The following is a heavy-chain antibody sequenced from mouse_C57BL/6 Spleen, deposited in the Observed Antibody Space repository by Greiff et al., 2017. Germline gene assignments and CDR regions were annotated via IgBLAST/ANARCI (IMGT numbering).Heavy chain of an antibody. CDR3: AIPPITTVEGDYAMDY. CDR1: GYTFTSYW. J-gene: IGHJ4*01. D-gene: IGHD1-1*01. V-gene: IGHV1-74*01. CDR2: IHPSDSDT. Sequence: QVQLQQPGAELVKPGASVKVSCKASGYTFTSYWMHWVKQRPGQGLEWIGRIHPSDSDTNYNQKFKGKATLTVDKSSSTAYMQLSSLTSADSAVYYCAIPPITTVEGDYAMDYWGQGTSVTVSS.